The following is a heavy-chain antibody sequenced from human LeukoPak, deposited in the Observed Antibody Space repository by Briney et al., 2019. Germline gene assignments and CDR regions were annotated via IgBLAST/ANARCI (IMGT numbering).Heavy chain of an antibody. CDR2: IIPIFGTA. CDR1: GCTFSSYA. Sequence: SVKVSCKASGCTFSSYAISWVRQAPGQGLEWMGGIIPIFGTANYAQKFQGRVAITADESTSTAYMELSSLRSEDTAVYYCARDRVQLWLSGNFDYWGQGTLVTVSS. CDR3: ARDRVQLWLSGNFDY. D-gene: IGHD5-18*01. J-gene: IGHJ4*02. V-gene: IGHV1-69*01.